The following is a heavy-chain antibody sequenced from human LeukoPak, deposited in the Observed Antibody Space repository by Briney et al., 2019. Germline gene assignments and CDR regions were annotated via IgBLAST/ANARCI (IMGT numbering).Heavy chain of an antibody. Sequence: SETLSLACTVSGGSISSYYWSWIRQPAGKGLEWIGRIYTSGSTNYNPSLKSRVTMSVDTSKNQFSLRLSSVNAADTAVYFCAREGTSGGLNWLDPWGQGTLVTVSS. CDR3: AREGTSGGLNWLDP. J-gene: IGHJ5*02. CDR2: IYTSGST. D-gene: IGHD3-10*01. CDR1: GGSISSYY. V-gene: IGHV4-4*07.